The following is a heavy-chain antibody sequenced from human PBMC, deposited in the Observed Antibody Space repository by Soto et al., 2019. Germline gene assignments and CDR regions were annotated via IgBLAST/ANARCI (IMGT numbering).Heavy chain of an antibody. J-gene: IGHJ4*02. Sequence: GGSLRLSCAASGFTFSSYWMSWVRQAPGKGLEWVANIKQDGSEKYYVDSVKGRFTISRDNAKKSLYLQMNSLRAEDTAVYCCARDRGYSYGRDFDYWGQGTLVTVSS. CDR1: GFTFSSYW. V-gene: IGHV3-7*05. D-gene: IGHD5-18*01. CDR2: IKQDGSEK. CDR3: ARDRGYSYGRDFDY.